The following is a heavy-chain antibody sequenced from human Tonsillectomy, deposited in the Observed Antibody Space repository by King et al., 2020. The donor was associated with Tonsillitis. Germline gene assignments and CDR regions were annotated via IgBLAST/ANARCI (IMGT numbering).Heavy chain of an antibody. V-gene: IGHV4-59*01. D-gene: IGHD3-16*01. Sequence: VQLQESGPGLVKPSETLSLTCTVSGDSISTYYWSWIRQPPGKGLEWIGYIHFLGSTNYNPSLESRVPISVEPSKKQISLKLRSVTAADTAVYYLARGRRQGWGSGLTFDSWGQGTLVTVSS. CDR1: GDSISTYY. J-gene: IGHJ4*02. CDR3: ARGRRQGWGSGLTFDS. CDR2: IHFLGST.